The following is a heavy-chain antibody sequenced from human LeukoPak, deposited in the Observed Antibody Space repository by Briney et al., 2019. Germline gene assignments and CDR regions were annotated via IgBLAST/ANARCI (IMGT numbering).Heavy chain of an antibody. Sequence: TGGSLRLSCAASGFTLSGSAMHWVRQASGKGLEWVGRIRSKANSYATAYAASVKGRFTISRDDSKNTAYLQMNSLKTEDTAVYYCTRPGTGTRSYMDVWGKGTTVTVSS. CDR3: TRPGTGTRSYMDV. V-gene: IGHV3-73*01. CDR2: IRSKANSYAT. J-gene: IGHJ6*03. D-gene: IGHD1-7*01. CDR1: GFTLSGSA.